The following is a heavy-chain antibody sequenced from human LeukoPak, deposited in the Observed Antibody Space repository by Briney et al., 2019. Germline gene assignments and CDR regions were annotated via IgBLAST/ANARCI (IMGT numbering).Heavy chain of an antibody. CDR2: IYPGDSDT. CDR1: GYSFTSYW. Sequence: GEALKISCKGSGYSFTSYWIGWVRQMPGKGLEWMGIIYPGDSDTRYSPSFQGQVTISADKSISTAYLQWSSLKAADTAMYYCARHEMRVGSRWYLDYWGQATLVTVP. D-gene: IGHD6-13*01. CDR3: ARHEMRVGSRWYLDY. V-gene: IGHV5-51*01. J-gene: IGHJ4*02.